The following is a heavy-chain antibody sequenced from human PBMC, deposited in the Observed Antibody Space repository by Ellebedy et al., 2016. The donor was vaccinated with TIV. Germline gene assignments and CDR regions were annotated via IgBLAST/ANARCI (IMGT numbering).Heavy chain of an antibody. CDR1: GFTFSSYA. CDR3: ARRASLVDY. V-gene: IGHV3-23*01. D-gene: IGHD6-13*01. CDR2: ISGSGGST. Sequence: GESLKISCAASGFTFSSYAMSWVRQAPGKGPEWVSAISGSGGSTYYADSVKGRFTISRDNSKNTLYLQMNSLRAEDTAVYYCARRASLVDYWGQGTLVTVSS. J-gene: IGHJ4*02.